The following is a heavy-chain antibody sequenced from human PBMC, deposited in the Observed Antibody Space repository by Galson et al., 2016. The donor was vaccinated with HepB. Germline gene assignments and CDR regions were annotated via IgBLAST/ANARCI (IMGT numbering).Heavy chain of an antibody. CDR3: ARGRPYCSSTSCYPTYYYYYGMDV. J-gene: IGHJ6*02. CDR2: IKPDGREI. V-gene: IGHV3-7*01. D-gene: IGHD2-2*01. CDR1: GFTFRSYE. Sequence: SLRLSCAASGFTFRSYEMNWVRQAPGKGPEWVAVIKPDGREIQYVDSVKGRFTISRDNSKNTLYLQMNSLRAEDTAVYYCARGRPYCSSTSCYPTYYYYYGMDVWGQGTTVTVSS.